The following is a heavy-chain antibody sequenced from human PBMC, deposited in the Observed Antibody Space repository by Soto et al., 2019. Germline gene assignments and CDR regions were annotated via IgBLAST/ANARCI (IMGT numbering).Heavy chain of an antibody. CDR1: GGPFSGYY. D-gene: IGHD2-21*02. V-gene: IGHV4-34*01. CDR2: INHSGTI. Sequence: PSETLSLTCAVYGGPFSGYYWTWIRQPPGKGLEWIGEINHSGTINFNPSLKSRLTISLDTSKKHFSLKLSSVTDADTAAYYCARADRTLVTSYSLDVWGQGTTVTVSS. J-gene: IGHJ6*02. CDR3: ARADRTLVTSYSLDV.